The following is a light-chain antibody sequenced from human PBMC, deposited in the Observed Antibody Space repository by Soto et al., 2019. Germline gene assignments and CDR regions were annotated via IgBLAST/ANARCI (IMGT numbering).Light chain of an antibody. J-gene: IGKJ1*01. V-gene: IGKV3-20*01. CDR3: QQYGTLPWT. Sequence: EILLTQSPGTLSLSPGERATLSCRASQSVSASYLAWYQQRPGQAPRLLIYGASSRATGIPDRFSGSESGTDFTPTISRLEPEDSAVFYCQQYGTLPWTFGQGTRVEIK. CDR1: QSVSASY. CDR2: GAS.